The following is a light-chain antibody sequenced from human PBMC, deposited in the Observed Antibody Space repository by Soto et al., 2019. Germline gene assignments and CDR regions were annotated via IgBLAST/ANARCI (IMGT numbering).Light chain of an antibody. J-gene: IGKJ5*01. CDR3: QQYKNWPPLT. CDR2: NVS. Sequence: EVVMTQSPTTLSAFPGERIILSCRASQSVGTNVAWYQQKRGQAPRLLIYNVSTRATGIAARFSGSGSGIEFALTISALQSKDSAVYYCQQYKNWPPLTFGQGTRLEIK. CDR1: QSVGTN. V-gene: IGKV3-15*01.